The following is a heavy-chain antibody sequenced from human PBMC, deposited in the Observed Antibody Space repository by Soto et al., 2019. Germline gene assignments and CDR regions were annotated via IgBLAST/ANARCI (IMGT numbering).Heavy chain of an antibody. V-gene: IGHV3-23*01. D-gene: IGHD1-1*01. J-gene: IGHJ4*02. Sequence: PGGSLRLSCAASGFTFGSFAMSWVRQAPGKGLEWVSSVSGSGENTYYADSVKGRFTISRDSSKNTLYLQMNSLRPEDTAVYYCARPTGTNYYWKYYSDYWGPGSLVTVSS. CDR3: ARPTGTNYYWKYYSDY. CDR1: GFTFGSFA. CDR2: VSGSGENT.